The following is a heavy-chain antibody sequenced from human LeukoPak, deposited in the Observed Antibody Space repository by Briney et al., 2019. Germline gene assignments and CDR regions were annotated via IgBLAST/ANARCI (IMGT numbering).Heavy chain of an antibody. V-gene: IGHV3-21*01. CDR3: ARVVGFGDFDF. CDR1: GFTFISYT. Sequence: PGGSLRLSCAASGFTFISYTMNWVRQAPGKGLEWVSSISSSGNYIYYADSVKGRFTVSRDNAENSLYLQMSSLRAEDTAVYHCARVVGFGDFDFWGQGTLVTVSS. J-gene: IGHJ4*02. CDR2: ISSSGNYI. D-gene: IGHD3-10*01.